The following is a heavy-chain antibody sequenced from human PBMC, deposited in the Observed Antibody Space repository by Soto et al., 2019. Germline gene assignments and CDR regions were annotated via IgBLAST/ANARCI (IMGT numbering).Heavy chain of an antibody. CDR2: ILWDGDK. J-gene: IGHJ4*02. CDR3: AHNWGLHFDY. V-gene: IGHV2-5*02. D-gene: IGHD3-16*01. CDR1: GFSLRTTGVG. Sequence: QITLKETGPTLVKPTQTLTLSCAASGFSLRTTGVGVGWIRQPPGKDRERLVIILWDGDKRDSPSLKSRPTLTHAAHKSWVVLKVTNVDPVDTDTYDSAHNWGLHFDYWGQGALVIVSS.